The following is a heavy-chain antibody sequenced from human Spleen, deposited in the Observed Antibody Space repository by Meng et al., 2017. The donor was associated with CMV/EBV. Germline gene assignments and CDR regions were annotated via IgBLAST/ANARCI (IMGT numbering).Heavy chain of an antibody. Sequence: VSGYSISSSIWWGWIRQPPGKGLEWIGYVHHSGTTYYNPSLKSRLTMSVQVSKSQISLKLTSVTAVDTAVYYCARNGVSGDPYGFFDVWGRGTLVTVSS. D-gene: IGHD4-17*01. J-gene: IGHJ2*01. CDR3: ARNGVSGDPYGFFDV. V-gene: IGHV4-28*01. CDR1: GYSISSSIW. CDR2: VHHSGTT.